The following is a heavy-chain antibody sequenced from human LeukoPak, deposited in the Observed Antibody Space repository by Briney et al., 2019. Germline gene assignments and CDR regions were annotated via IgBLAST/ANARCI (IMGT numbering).Heavy chain of an antibody. CDR2: INPNTGVT. D-gene: IGHD5-12*01. J-gene: IGHJ5*02. Sequence: GASVKVSCKASGYTFTVYYIHWLRQAPGQGLEWMGWINPNTGVTNYAQKFQGRVTMTRDTSISTAYMELSSLRSDDTALYYCTRDRVVATTTNWFDPWGQGTLVTVSS. V-gene: IGHV1-2*02. CDR3: TRDRVVATTTNWFDP. CDR1: GYTFTVYY.